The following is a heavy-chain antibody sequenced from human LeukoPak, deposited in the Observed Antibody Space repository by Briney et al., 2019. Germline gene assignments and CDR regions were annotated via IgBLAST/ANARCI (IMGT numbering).Heavy chain of an antibody. CDR1: GYTFAGYY. D-gene: IGHD3-3*01. V-gene: IGHV1-2*02. J-gene: IGHJ5*02. Sequence: GASVKVSCKASGYTFAGYYMHWVRQAPGQGLEWMGWINPNSGGTNYAQKFQGRVTMTRDTSISTAYMELSRLRSDDTAVYYCAREGGYDFWSTNWFDPWGQGTLVTVSS. CDR2: INPNSGGT. CDR3: AREGGYDFWSTNWFDP.